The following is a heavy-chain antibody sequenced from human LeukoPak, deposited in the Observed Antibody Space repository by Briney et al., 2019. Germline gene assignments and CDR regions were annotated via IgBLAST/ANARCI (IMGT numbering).Heavy chain of an antibody. CDR1: GFAFSGSA. Sequence: PGGSLRLSYAASGFAFSGSALHWVRQASGKGLEWVGRIRSKANSYATAYAASVKGRFTISRHDSKNMAYLQMNSLKTEDTAVYYCTRNYYDSSGWYFDLWGRGTLVTVSS. D-gene: IGHD3-22*01. J-gene: IGHJ2*01. CDR2: IRSKANSYAT. CDR3: TRNYYDSSGWYFDL. V-gene: IGHV3-73*01.